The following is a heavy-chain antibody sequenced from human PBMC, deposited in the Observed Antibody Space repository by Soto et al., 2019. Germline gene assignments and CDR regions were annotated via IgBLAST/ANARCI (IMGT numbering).Heavy chain of an antibody. J-gene: IGHJ5*01. V-gene: IGHV3-74*01. D-gene: IGHD6-13*01. CDR1: GFTFINSW. CDR3: ARDGGGYSSTWYDS. Sequence: SLRLSCAASGFTFINSWMHWVRQAPGKGLVWVSRINTDGSSTTYADSVKGRFTISRDNAKNTLYLQMNSLRAEDTAVYYCARDGGGYSSTWYDSWGQGTLVTVSS. CDR2: INTDGSST.